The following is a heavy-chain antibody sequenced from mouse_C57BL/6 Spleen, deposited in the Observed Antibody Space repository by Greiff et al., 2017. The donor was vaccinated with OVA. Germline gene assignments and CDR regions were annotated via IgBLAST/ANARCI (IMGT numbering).Heavy chain of an antibody. V-gene: IGHV5-12*01. Sequence: EVQGVESGGGLVQPGGSLKLSCAASGFTFSDYYMYWVRQTPEKRLEWVAYISNGGGSTYYPDTVKGRFTISRDNAKNTLYLQMSRLKSEDTAMYYCARQDYGYDDYYYAMDYWGQGTSVTVSS. CDR3: ARQDYGYDDYYYAMDY. CDR1: GFTFSDYY. CDR2: ISNGGGST. D-gene: IGHD2-2*01. J-gene: IGHJ4*01.